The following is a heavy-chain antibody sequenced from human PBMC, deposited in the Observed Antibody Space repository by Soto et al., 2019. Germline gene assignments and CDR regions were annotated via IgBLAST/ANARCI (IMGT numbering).Heavy chain of an antibody. J-gene: IGHJ3*02. CDR3: ARDMVTVDAFDI. Sequence: EVQLVESGGGLVKPGGSLRLSCAASGFTFSSYSMNWVRQAPGKGLEWVSSISSSSSYIYYADSVKGRFTISRDNAKNSLYLQMNSLRAEDTAVYYGARDMVTVDAFDIWGQGTMVTVSS. D-gene: IGHD3-10*01. CDR1: GFTFSSYS. V-gene: IGHV3-21*01. CDR2: ISSSSSYI.